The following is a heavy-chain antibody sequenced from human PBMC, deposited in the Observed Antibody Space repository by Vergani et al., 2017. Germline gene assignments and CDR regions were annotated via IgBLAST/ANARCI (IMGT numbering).Heavy chain of an antibody. CDR2: ISSSGNTI. D-gene: IGHD2/OR15-2a*01. Sequence: EVQLVESGGGLVQPGGSLRLSCAASGFIFSIYTMNWVRQAPGKGLEWVSYISSSGNTIDYADSVKGRFTISRGNVKHTLCLQMNSLRAEDTAFYYCAGGHLKYYDESGKTRGAACDHWGQGTLVTVSS. V-gene: IGHV3-48*04. CDR3: AGGHLKYYDESGKTRGAACDH. CDR1: GFIFSIYT. J-gene: IGHJ4*02.